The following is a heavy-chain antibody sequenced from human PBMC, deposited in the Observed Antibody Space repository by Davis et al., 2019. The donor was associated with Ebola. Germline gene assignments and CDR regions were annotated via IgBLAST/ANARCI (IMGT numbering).Heavy chain of an antibody. CDR1: GFTFSSYG. CDR2: IWYDGSNK. V-gene: IGHV3-33*06. J-gene: IGHJ1*01. CDR3: AKDRYSGSYMEYFQH. Sequence: GESLKISCAASGFTFSSYGMHWVRQAPGKGLEWVAVIWYDGSNKYYADSVKGRFTISRDNSKNTLYLQMNSLRAEDTAVYYCAKDRYSGSYMEYFQHWGQGTLVTVSS. D-gene: IGHD1-26*01.